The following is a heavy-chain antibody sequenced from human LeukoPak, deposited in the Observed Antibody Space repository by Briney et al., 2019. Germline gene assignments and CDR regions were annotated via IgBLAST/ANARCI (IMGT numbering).Heavy chain of an antibody. CDR2: ISSSDDTT. D-gene: IGHD5/OR15-5a*01. V-gene: IGHV3-23*01. CDR1: GITFSRYA. CDR3: ANGRSRSDLTVSDSFAY. J-gene: IGHJ4*02. Sequence: PGGSLRLSCAASGITFSRYAMNWARQAPGKGLEWVSTISSSDDTTYYADSVKGRFTISRDNSKNTLYLQMNSLTAEDTAVYFCANGRSRSDLTVSDSFAYWGQGTLVTVSS.